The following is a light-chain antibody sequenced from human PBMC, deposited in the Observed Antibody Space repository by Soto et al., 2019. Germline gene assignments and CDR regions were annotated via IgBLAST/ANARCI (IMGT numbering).Light chain of an antibody. Sequence: EIVMTQSPATLSVSPGDRATLSCRASQSVSGQVAWYQQRPGQAPRLLFYDASTRATGLPARFSGSASGTEFTLTVSGLQSEDFAIYYCQQYKVWPWTFGQGTKVEIK. CDR1: QSVSGQ. CDR2: DAS. CDR3: QQYKVWPWT. V-gene: IGKV3-15*01. J-gene: IGKJ1*01.